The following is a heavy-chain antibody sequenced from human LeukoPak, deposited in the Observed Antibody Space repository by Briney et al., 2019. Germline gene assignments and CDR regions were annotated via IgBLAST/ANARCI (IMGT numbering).Heavy chain of an antibody. CDR2: ISDNA. J-gene: IGHJ4*02. CDR3: ARSGVGVGVSTWAAFDS. CDR1: GFTLSSYA. D-gene: IGHD1-26*01. V-gene: IGHV3-23*01. Sequence: GGSLRLSCAASGFTLSSYAMSWVRQTPGKGLEWVSTISDNAYYADSVRGRFTISRDNSKNTLHLQMNSLRAEDTALYYCARSGVGVGVSTWAAFDSWGLGTLVTVSS.